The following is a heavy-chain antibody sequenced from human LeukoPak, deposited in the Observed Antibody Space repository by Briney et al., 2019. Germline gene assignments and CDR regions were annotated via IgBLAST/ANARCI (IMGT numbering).Heavy chain of an antibody. CDR1: GFTVNSNY. Sequence: GGSLRLSCAASGFTVNSNYMSWVRQAPGKGLEWVSVIYSGGSTYYADSVKGRFTISRDNAKNSLDLQMSSLRVEDTAMYYCARDEVGGPLKYWGQGTLVTVSS. J-gene: IGHJ4*02. D-gene: IGHD6-6*01. CDR2: IYSGGST. V-gene: IGHV3-53*01. CDR3: ARDEVGGPLKY.